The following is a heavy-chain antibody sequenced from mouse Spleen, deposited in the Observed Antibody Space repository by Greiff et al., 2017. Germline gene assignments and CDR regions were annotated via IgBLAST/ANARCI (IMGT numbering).Heavy chain of an antibody. D-gene: IGHD3-2*02. J-gene: IGHJ2*01. V-gene: IGHV1-50*01. CDR3: ARYQLRPY. CDR2: IDPSDSYT. CDR1: GYTFTSYW. Sequence: QVQLQQPGAELVKPGASVKLSCKASGYTFTSYWMQWVKQRPGQGLEWIGEIDPSDSYTNYNQKFKGKATLTVDTSSSTAYMQLSSLTSEDSAVYYCARYQLRPYWGQGTTLTVSS.